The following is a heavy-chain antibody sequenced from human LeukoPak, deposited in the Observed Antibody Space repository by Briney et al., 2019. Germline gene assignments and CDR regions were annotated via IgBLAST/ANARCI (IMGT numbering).Heavy chain of an antibody. CDR1: GFPFTDYV. CDR2: TSADESMK. CDR3: ARDPFLGGPDFLDY. J-gene: IGHJ4*02. Sequence: GGSLRLSCTVSGFPFTDYVIHWVRQAPGKGLEWVAVTSADESMKSYSDSVRGRFTISRDNFKNILYLQMDSLGLEDTAVYFCARDPFLGGPDFLDYWGRGTLVTVSS. V-gene: IGHV3-30*03. D-gene: IGHD1-26*01.